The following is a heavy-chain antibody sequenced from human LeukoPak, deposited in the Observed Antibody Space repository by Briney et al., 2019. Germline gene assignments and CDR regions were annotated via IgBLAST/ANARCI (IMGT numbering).Heavy chain of an antibody. CDR1: GVSFSGYY. CDR2: INHSGST. Sequence: SETLSLTCAVYGVSFSGYYWSWIRQPPGKGLEWIGEINHSGSTNYNPSLKSRVTISVDTSKNQFSLKLSSVTAADTAVYYCARGRYYDYVWGSYPYPRYFDYWGQGTLVTVSS. J-gene: IGHJ4*02. CDR3: ARGRYYDYVWGSYPYPRYFDY. D-gene: IGHD3-16*02. V-gene: IGHV4-34*01.